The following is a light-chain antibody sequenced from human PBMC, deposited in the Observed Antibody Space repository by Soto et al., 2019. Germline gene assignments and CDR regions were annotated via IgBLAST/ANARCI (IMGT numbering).Light chain of an antibody. CDR1: QGIGND. CDR3: QQSYSPPVT. J-gene: IGKJ4*01. Sequence: DIQMTQSPSSLSASVGDRVTITCRASQGIGNDLAWYRQRPGSAPNLLVFAASALHSGVPSRFSGSGSGTNFTLTISNLQSEDFATYYCQQSYSPPVTFGGGTKVDIK. V-gene: IGKV1-39*01. CDR2: AAS.